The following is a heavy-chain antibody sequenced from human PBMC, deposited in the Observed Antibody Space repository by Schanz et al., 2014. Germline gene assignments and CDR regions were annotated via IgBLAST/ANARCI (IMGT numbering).Heavy chain of an antibody. CDR1: GFTFNNYA. J-gene: IGHJ4*02. Sequence: EVQLVEYGGGLVQPGGSLRLSCAASGFTFNNYAMGWVRQAPGKGLEWVSALSAGADRIYYANSVKGRFTVTRDNSKNTLDLQMNSLTAEDTAVYFCAKDTRMTPAGTGVFFDYWGQGTLVTVSS. CDR2: LSAGADRI. CDR3: AKDTRMTPAGTGVFFDY. D-gene: IGHD6-13*01. V-gene: IGHV3-23*04.